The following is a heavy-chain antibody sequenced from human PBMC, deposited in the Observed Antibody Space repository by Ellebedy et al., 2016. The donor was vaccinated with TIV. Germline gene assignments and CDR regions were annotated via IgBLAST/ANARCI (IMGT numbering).Heavy chain of an antibody. CDR2: IIPIFGTA. CDR3: ARTNRDGYNRIGY. V-gene: IGHV1-69*13. CDR1: GGTFSSYA. D-gene: IGHD5-24*01. Sequence: AASVKVSCKASGGTFSSYAISWVRQAPGQGLEWMGGIIPIFGTANYAQKFQGRVTITADESTSTAYMELSSLRSEDTAVYYCARTNRDGYNRIGYWGQGTLVTVSS. J-gene: IGHJ4*02.